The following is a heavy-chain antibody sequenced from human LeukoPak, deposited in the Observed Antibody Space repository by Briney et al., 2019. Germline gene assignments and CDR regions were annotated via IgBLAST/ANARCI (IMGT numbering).Heavy chain of an antibody. CDR3: AKVSRYCSGGSCYYHPFDY. CDR2: ISGNGGGT. V-gene: IGHV3-23*01. J-gene: IGHJ4*02. Sequence: GGSLRLSCAASGFTFSSNAMSWVRQAPGKGLEWVSTISGNGGGTYYADSVKGRFTISRDNSKNTLYLQMNSLRAEDTAAYYCAKVSRYCSGGSCYYHPFDYWGQGTLVTVSS. D-gene: IGHD2-15*01. CDR1: GFTFSSNA.